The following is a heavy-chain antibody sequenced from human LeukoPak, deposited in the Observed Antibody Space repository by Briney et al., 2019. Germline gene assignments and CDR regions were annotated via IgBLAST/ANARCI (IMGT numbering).Heavy chain of an antibody. CDR1: GYTFMSHG. CDR3: ARAKGTWGHDGFDI. J-gene: IGHJ3*02. CDR2: ISGYSSNT. V-gene: IGHV1-18*01. D-gene: IGHD3-16*01. Sequence: GASVKVSCKAYGYTFMSHGISWVRQAPGQGLEWMGWISGYSSNTNYAQRLQGRVTMTTDTSTNTAYMELRSLRSDDTAVYYCARAKGTWGHDGFDIWGQGTMVTVSS.